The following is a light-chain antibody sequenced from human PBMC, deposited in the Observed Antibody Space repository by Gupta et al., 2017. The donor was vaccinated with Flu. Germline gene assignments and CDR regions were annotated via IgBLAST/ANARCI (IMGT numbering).Light chain of an antibody. J-gene: IGKJ2*01. Sequence: ATLSVSPGERATLSCRASQSVGSNLAWYQQKPGQAPRLLIYDASTRATGIPARFSGSGSGTEFTLAISSLQSEDFVVYYCQQYNNWPPLTFGQGTKLEIK. V-gene: IGKV3-15*01. CDR2: DAS. CDR3: QQYNNWPPLT. CDR1: QSVGSN.